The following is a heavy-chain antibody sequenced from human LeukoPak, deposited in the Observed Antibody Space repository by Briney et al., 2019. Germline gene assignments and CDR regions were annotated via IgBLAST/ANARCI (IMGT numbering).Heavy chain of an antibody. CDR3: ARVNEVTSLDY. Sequence: GGSLRLSCAASGFTVSSNYMSWVRQAPGKGLEWVSVMYSGGSTYYADSVKGRFTISRDNSKNTLYLQMNSLRAEDTAVYYCARVNEVTSLDYWGQGTLVTVSS. CDR2: MYSGGST. CDR1: GFTVSSNY. D-gene: IGHD2-21*02. V-gene: IGHV3-53*01. J-gene: IGHJ4*02.